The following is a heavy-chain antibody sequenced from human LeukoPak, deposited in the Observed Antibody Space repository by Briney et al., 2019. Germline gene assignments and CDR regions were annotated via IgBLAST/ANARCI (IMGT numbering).Heavy chain of an antibody. V-gene: IGHV3-23*01. J-gene: IGHJ5*02. CDR1: GFTSSSYS. Sequence: TGGSLRPSCAASGFTSSSYSINWVRQAPGKVLEWVSAISGSGGSTYYADSVKGRFAISRDNSKNPLYLQMNSLRAEDTAVYYCAKHWYYDFWSGYYRGPNWFDPWGQGTLVTVSS. CDR2: ISGSGGST. CDR3: AKHWYYDFWSGYYRGPNWFDP. D-gene: IGHD3-3*01.